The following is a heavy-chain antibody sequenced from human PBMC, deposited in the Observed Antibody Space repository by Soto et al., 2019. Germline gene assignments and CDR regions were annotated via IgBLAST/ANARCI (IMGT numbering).Heavy chain of an antibody. CDR1: GFTFSSYA. CDR3: ARDKGSGWPTYGMDV. V-gene: IGHV3-30-3*01. J-gene: IGHJ6*02. D-gene: IGHD6-19*01. Sequence: QVQLVESGGGVVQPGRSLRLSCAASGFTFSSYAMHWVRQAPGKGLEWVAVISYDGSNKYYADSVKGRFTISRDNSKNTLYLQMNCLRAEDTAVYYCARDKGSGWPTYGMDVWGQGTTVTVSS. CDR2: ISYDGSNK.